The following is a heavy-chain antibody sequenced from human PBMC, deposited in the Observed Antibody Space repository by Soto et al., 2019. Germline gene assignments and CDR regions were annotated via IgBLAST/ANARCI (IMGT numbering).Heavy chain of an antibody. CDR3: AKDQGSSWYEIDY. D-gene: IGHD6-13*01. CDR2: ISGSGGST. CDR1: GFTVSSNY. Sequence: GGSLRLSCAASGFTVSSNYMSWVRQAPGKGLEWVSAISGSGGSTYYADSVKGRFTISRDNSKNTLYLQMNSLRAEDTAVYYCAKDQGSSWYEIDYWGQGTLVTVSS. V-gene: IGHV3-23*01. J-gene: IGHJ4*02.